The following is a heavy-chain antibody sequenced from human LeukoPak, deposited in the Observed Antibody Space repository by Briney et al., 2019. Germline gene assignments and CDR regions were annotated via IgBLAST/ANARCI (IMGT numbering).Heavy chain of an antibody. CDR3: ARGHLYDYSSTSYYFDY. V-gene: IGHV5-51*01. J-gene: IGHJ4*02. D-gene: IGHD6-13*01. CDR1: GYSFTRYW. Sequence: GESLKISCKGSGYSFTRYWIGWVRQMPGKGLEWMGVVYPGDSDTRYSPSFQGQVTISADKSISTAYLQWSSLKASDTAMYYCARGHLYDYSSTSYYFDYWGQGTLVTVSS. CDR2: VYPGDSDT.